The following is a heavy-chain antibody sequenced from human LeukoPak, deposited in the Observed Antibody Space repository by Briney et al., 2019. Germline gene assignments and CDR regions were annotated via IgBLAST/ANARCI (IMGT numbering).Heavy chain of an antibody. D-gene: IGHD5-12*01. V-gene: IGHV1-18*01. CDR3: ARDGFFDY. J-gene: IGHJ4*02. CDR1: GYTFSNYG. CDR2: ISVYNGQA. Sequence: ASVKVSCXASGYTFSNYGIGWVRQAPRQGLEWMGWISVYNGQANYAQKFQGRVTMTADTSTATAYMELRSLRSDDTAVYYCARDGFFDYWGQRTLVTVSS.